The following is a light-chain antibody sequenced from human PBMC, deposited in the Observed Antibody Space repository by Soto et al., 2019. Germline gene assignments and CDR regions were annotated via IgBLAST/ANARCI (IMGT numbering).Light chain of an antibody. CDR2: DDI. CDR3: CSYAGAGTDIYV. V-gene: IGLV2-23*01. CDR1: GSDIGTYNF. J-gene: IGLJ1*01. Sequence: QSVLAQPASVSGSPGQSVTISCSGTGSDIGTYNFVSWYQQHPGKAPQFIIYDDIKRPSGVSNRFSGSKSGNTASLTISGLQAEDEADYYCCSYAGAGTDIYVFGSGTKVNVL.